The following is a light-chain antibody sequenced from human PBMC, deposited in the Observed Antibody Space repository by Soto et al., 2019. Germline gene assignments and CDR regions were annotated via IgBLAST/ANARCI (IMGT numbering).Light chain of an antibody. V-gene: IGKV3-11*01. Sequence: EIVLTQSPATLSLSPGERATLSCRASQSISNYLAWYQQKTGQAPRLLIYDASNRAAGIPARFTGSGSGTDFTLTISSLEPEDFALYYCQQRSDWPTFGQGTTVEIK. CDR2: DAS. J-gene: IGKJ1*01. CDR3: QQRSDWPT. CDR1: QSISNY.